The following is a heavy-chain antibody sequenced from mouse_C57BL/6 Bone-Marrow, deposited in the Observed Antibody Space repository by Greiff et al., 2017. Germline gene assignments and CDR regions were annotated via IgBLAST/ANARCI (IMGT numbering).Heavy chain of an antibody. CDR2: IWTGGGT. J-gene: IGHJ1*03. CDR1: GFSLTSYA. D-gene: IGHD2-3*01. V-gene: IGHV2-9-1*01. Sequence: VMLVESGPGLVAPSQSLSITCTVSGFSLTSYAISWVRQPPGKGLEWLGVIWTGGGTNYNSALKSRLSISKDNSKSQVFLKMNSLQTDDTARYXCARIPPYDGYRWYFDVWGTGTTVTVSS. CDR3: ARIPPYDGYRWYFDV.